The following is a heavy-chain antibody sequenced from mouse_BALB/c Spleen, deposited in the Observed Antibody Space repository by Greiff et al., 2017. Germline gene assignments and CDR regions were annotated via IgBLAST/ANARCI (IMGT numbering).Heavy chain of an antibody. CDR2: IDPANGNT. CDR3: ARPPYGYAMDY. CDR1: GFNIKDTY. Sequence: EVQLHQSGAELVKPGASVKLSCTASGFNIKDTYMHWVKQRPEQGLEWIGRIDPANGNTKYDPKFQGKATITADTSSNTAYLQLSSLTSEDTAVYYCARPPYGYAMDYWGQGTSVTVSS. V-gene: IGHV14-3*02. D-gene: IGHD1-1*01. J-gene: IGHJ4*01.